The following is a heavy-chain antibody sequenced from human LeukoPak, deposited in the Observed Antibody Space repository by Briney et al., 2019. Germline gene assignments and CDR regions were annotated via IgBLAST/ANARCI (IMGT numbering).Heavy chain of an antibody. J-gene: IGHJ4*02. CDR3: ARDQNYDSSGYTH. Sequence: ASVKVSCKTSGYTFGYYGISWVRQAPGQGLEWMGWISVYNGDTKYAQGLQDRVTMTTDTSTSTAYMELRTLRSDDTAVYYCARDQNYDSSGYTHWGQGTLVTVSS. V-gene: IGHV1-18*01. CDR1: GYTFGYYG. CDR2: ISVYNGDT. D-gene: IGHD3-22*01.